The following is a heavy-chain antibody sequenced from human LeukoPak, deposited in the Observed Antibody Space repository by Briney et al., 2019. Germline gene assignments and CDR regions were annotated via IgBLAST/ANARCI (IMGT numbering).Heavy chain of an antibody. CDR2: IYYSGST. V-gene: IGHV4-39*07. CDR1: GGSISSSSYY. D-gene: IGHD5-12*01. Sequence: NPSETLSLTCTVSGGSISSSSYYWGWIRQPPGKGLEWIGSIYYSGSTYYNPSLKSRVTISVDTSKNQFSLKLSSVTAADTAVYYCARDRGHSGYDLYDYWGQGTLVTVSS. CDR3: ARDRGHSGYDLYDY. J-gene: IGHJ4*02.